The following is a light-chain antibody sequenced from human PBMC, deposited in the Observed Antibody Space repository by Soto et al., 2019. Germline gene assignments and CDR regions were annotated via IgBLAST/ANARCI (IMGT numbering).Light chain of an antibody. CDR3: SSHARSNPWV. J-gene: IGLJ3*02. CDR2: EVN. Sequence: SALTQPPSASGSPGQSVNISCTGTSSDVGAYNFVSWYQQHPGKAPKVIIYEVNKRPSGVPNRFAGSKSGNTASLTVSGLQAEDAADYYCSSHARSNPWVFGGGTKVTVL. V-gene: IGLV2-8*01. CDR1: SSDVGAYNF.